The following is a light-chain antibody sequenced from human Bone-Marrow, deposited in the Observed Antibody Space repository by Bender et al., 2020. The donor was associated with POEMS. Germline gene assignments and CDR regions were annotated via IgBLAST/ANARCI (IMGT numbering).Light chain of an antibody. CDR3: SSYTNYNTLI. V-gene: IGLV2-14*03. CDR1: SDDIAIYDY. Sequence: QSALTQPASVSGSPGQSVTISCTGTSDDIAIYDYVSWYQQHPDKGPKLLIYEVTNRPSGVSSRFSDSKSGNTASLTISGLQAEDEADYYCSSYTNYNTLIFGGRTKLTVL. J-gene: IGLJ2*01. CDR2: EVT.